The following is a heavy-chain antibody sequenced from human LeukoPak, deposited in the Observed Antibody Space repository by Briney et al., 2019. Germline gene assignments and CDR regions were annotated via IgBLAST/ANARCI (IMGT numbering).Heavy chain of an antibody. V-gene: IGHV3-23*01. D-gene: IGHD2-15*01. CDR2: ISGSGDRT. J-gene: IGHJ4*02. CDR3: VRKVIVATNYFDL. Sequence: GGSLRLSCAASGFTFSSHAMSCVRQAPGKGLEWVSSISGSGDRTYYADSVKGRLTISRDNSKKTVYVQVNSLRADDTAVYYCVRKVIVATNYFDLWGQGTLVTVSS. CDR1: GFTFSSHA.